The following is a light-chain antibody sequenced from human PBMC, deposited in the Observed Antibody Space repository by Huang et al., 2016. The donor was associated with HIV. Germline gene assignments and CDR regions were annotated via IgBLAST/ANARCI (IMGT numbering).Light chain of an antibody. V-gene: IGKV3-15*01. CDR1: QSVGGK. J-gene: IGKJ4*01. Sequence: ILLTQFPATLSVSPGQRVTLFCRASQSVGGKLAWYQQRPGQAPRLLIYGASTRVPTIPDRFSGSGSGTEFTLTISSLQSEDFAVYYCQQYDTWPPLTFGGGTKV. CDR3: QQYDTWPPLT. CDR2: GAS.